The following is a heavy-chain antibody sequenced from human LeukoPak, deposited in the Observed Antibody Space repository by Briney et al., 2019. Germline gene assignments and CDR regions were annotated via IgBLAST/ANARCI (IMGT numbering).Heavy chain of an antibody. Sequence: ASVKVSCKASGYTFTSYYMHWVRQAPGQGLEWMGIMNPSGGSTSYAQKFQGRVTMTRDTSTSTVYMELSSLRSEDTAVYYCATRNSYCSSTSCYPYYYYYMDVWGKGTTVTVSS. CDR2: MNPSGGST. J-gene: IGHJ6*03. CDR1: GYTFTSYY. D-gene: IGHD2-2*01. CDR3: ATRNSYCSSTSCYPYYYYYMDV. V-gene: IGHV1-46*01.